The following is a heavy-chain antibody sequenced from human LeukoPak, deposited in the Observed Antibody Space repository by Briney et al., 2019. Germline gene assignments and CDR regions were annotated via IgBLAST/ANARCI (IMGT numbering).Heavy chain of an antibody. CDR3: ARGGLPKAFDI. J-gene: IGHJ3*02. V-gene: IGHV4-59*12. CDR2: IYYTGST. CDR1: GGSISSYY. Sequence: SETLSLTCTVSGGSISSYYWTWIRQPPGKGLEWIGYIYYTGSTNYNPSLKSRVTISVDTSKNQFSLKLSSVTAADTAVYYCARGGLPKAFDIWGQGTMVTVSS. D-gene: IGHD2-2*01.